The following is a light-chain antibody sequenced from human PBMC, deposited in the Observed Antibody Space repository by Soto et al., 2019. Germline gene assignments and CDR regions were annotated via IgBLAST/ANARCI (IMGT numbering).Light chain of an antibody. CDR2: GAS. Sequence: EIVMTQSPATLSVSPGERATLSCRASQSVSGNLAWYQQKPGQAPRLLIYGASTRATGIPARFSGSGSGTEFTLTISSLQSEDFAVYYCQQYNNWRITFGQGTRLEIK. J-gene: IGKJ5*01. CDR1: QSVSGN. V-gene: IGKV3-15*01. CDR3: QQYNNWRIT.